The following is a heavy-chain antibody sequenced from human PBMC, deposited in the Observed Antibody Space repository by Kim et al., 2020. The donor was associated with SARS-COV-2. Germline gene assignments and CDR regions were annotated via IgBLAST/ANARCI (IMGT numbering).Heavy chain of an antibody. D-gene: IGHD3-10*01. Sequence: GCISAYNGNTNYAQKLQGRVTMTTDTSTSTAYMELRSLRSDDTAVYYCARDKGYGSGSPPSYYYYYMDVWGKGTTVTVSS. CDR2: ISAYNGNT. V-gene: IGHV1-18*01. CDR3: ARDKGYGSGSPPSYYYYYMDV. J-gene: IGHJ6*03.